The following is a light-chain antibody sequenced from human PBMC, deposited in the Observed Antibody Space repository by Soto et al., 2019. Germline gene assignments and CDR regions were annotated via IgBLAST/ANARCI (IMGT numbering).Light chain of an antibody. Sequence: QSALTQPASVSGSPGQSIAISFTGTSSDVGGYNYVAWYQQHPGKGPKLMIFDVSDRPSGVSNRFSGSKSGNTASLTISGLQAEDEADYYYSSYTTSSTLVFGGGTQLTVL. CDR3: SSYTTSSTLV. CDR1: SSDVGGYNY. V-gene: IGLV2-14*01. J-gene: IGLJ3*02. CDR2: DVS.